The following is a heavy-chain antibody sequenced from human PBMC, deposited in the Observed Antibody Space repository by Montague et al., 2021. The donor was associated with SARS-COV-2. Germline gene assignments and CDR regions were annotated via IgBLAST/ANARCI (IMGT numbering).Heavy chain of an antibody. CDR1: GGFISSSY. D-gene: IGHD2-21*02. V-gene: IGHV4-59*01. J-gene: IGHJ6*02. CDR2: IYHNGNT. Sequence: SETLSLTCTVPGGFISSSYWSWIRQPPGKGLVWIGDIYHNGNTNNNPSLKSRVTITIDTTMNQYFLSLSSITAADTAVYFCARALLPPRTAIKTNFFGLDVWGQGTTVIVSS. CDR3: ARALLPPRTAIKTNFFGLDV.